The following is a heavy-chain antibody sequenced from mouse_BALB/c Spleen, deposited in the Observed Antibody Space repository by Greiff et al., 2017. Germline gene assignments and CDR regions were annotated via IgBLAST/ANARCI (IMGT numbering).Heavy chain of an antibody. CDR1: GYSITSDYA. Sequence: DVKLVESGPGLVKPSQSLSLTCTVTGYSITSDYAWNWIRQFPGNKLEWMGYISYSGSTSYNPSLKSRISITRDTSKNQFFLQLNSVTTEDTATYYCARWITTVVDYFDYWGQGTTLTVSS. D-gene: IGHD1-1*01. J-gene: IGHJ2*01. V-gene: IGHV3-2*02. CDR2: ISYSGST. CDR3: ARWITTVVDYFDY.